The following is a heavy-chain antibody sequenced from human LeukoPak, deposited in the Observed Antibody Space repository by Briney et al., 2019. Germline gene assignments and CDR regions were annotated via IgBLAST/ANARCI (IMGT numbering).Heavy chain of an antibody. CDR3: ARGHSSWYAPFDY. CDR2: IYYSGST. J-gene: IGHJ4*02. D-gene: IGHD6-13*01. Sequence: SETLSLTCTVSGGSISSGGYYWSWIRQHPGKGLEWIGYIYYSGSTYYDPSLKSRVTISVDTSKNQFSPKLSSVTAADTAVYYCARGHSSWYAPFDYWGQGTLVTVSS. V-gene: IGHV4-31*03. CDR1: GGSISSGGYY.